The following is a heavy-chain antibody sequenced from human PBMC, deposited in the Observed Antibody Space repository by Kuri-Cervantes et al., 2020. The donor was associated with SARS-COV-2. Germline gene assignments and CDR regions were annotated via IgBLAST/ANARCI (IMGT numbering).Heavy chain of an antibody. D-gene: IGHD2-2*01. CDR3: ARVEGPAQAFDI. CDR2: INHSGST. J-gene: IGHJ3*02. CDR1: GGSFSGYY. Sequence: SQTLSLTCAVYGGSFSGYYWSWIRQPPGKGLEWIGEINHSGSTNYNPSLKSRVTISVDTSKNQFSLKLSSVTAADTAVYYCARVEGPAQAFDIWGQGTMVTVSS. V-gene: IGHV4-34*01.